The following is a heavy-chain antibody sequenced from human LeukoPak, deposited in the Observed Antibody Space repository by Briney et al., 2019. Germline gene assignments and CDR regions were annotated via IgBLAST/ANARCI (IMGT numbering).Heavy chain of an antibody. Sequence: GGSLRLSCAASGFTFSSFWMHWVRQAPGKGLVWVSRIDSDGSSTSYADSVKGRFTISRDNAKKTLYLQMDSLRAEDTALYYCARVAPYSREFDSWGQGTLAIVSS. J-gene: IGHJ4*02. CDR2: IDSDGSST. V-gene: IGHV3-74*01. CDR3: ARVAPYSREFDS. D-gene: IGHD2-15*01. CDR1: GFTFSSFW.